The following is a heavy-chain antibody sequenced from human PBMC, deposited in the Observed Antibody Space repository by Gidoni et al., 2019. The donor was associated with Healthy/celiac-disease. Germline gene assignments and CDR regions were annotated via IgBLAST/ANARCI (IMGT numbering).Heavy chain of an antibody. CDR3: ARGGGRYYYDSSGVS. D-gene: IGHD3-22*01. CDR1: GGSFRGYY. CDR2: INHSGST. V-gene: IGHV4-34*01. Sequence: QVQLQQWGAGLLKPSETLPLTCAVYGGSFRGYYWRVIRQPPVKGLEWFEEINHSGSTNYNPALKSRVTISVDTSKNQFSLKLSSVTAADTAVYYCARGGGRYYYDSSGVSWGQGTLVTVSS. J-gene: IGHJ1*01.